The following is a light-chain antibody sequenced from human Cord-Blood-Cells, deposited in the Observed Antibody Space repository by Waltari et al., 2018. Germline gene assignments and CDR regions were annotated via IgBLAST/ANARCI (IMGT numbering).Light chain of an antibody. Sequence: DIQMTQYPPSPSASVRDRGTITCRASQSISSYLNWYQQKPGKAPKLLIYAASSVQSGVPSRFSGSGSETDFTLTISSLQPEDFATYYCQQSYSTPRTFGQGTKVEIK. CDR2: AAS. V-gene: IGKV1-39*01. CDR1: QSISSY. J-gene: IGKJ1*01. CDR3: QQSYSTPRT.